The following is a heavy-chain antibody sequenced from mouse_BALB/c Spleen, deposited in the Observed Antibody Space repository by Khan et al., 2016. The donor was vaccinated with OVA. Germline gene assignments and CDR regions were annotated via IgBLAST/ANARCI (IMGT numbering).Heavy chain of an antibody. CDR1: GFTFSSYG. CDR3: ERLYAMDY. CDR2: ISSGGTYT. J-gene: IGHJ4*01. Sequence: EVELVVLGGDLVKPGGSLKLSCAALGFTFSSYGMSLVRQTLDKRRECVATISSGGTYTYYPDSVKGRFTISSDNAKNTLYVQMKRQRSENAAMYNCERLYAMDYWGQGTSVTVSS. V-gene: IGHV5-6*01.